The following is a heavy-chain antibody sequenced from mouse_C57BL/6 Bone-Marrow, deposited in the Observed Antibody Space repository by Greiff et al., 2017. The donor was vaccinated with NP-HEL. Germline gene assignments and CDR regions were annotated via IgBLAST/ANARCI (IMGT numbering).Heavy chain of an antibody. V-gene: IGHV1-59*01. CDR2: IDPSDSYT. J-gene: IGHJ3*01. Sequence: QVQLQQPGAELVRPGTSVKLSCKASGYTFTSYWMHWVKQRPGQGLEWIGVIDPSDSYTNYNQKFKGKATLTVDTSSSTAYMQLSSLTSEDSAVYYCARYGNGFAYWGQGTLVTVSA. CDR3: ARYGNGFAY. CDR1: GYTFTSYW. D-gene: IGHD2-1*01.